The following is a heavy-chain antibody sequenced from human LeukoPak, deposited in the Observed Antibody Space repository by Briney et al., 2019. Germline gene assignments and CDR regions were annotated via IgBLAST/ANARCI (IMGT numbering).Heavy chain of an antibody. CDR2: IRSKANSYAT. CDR3: TRLSATGTTD. CDR1: GFTFSGSA. V-gene: IGHV3-73*01. D-gene: IGHD1-1*01. J-gene: IGHJ4*02. Sequence: GGSLKLSCAASGFTFSGSAMHWVRQASGKGLEWVGRIRSKANSYATAYAASVKGRFTISRDDSKNTAYLQMNSLKTEDTAVYYCTRLSATGTTDWGQGTLVPVSS.